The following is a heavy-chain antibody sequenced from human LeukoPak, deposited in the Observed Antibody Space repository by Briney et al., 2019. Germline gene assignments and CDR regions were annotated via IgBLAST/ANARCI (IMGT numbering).Heavy chain of an antibody. D-gene: IGHD6-13*01. J-gene: IGHJ5*02. CDR2: NSAYDGNT. V-gene: IGHV1-18*01. Sequence: ASVKVSCKASGGTFSSYAISWVRQAPGQGLEWLGWNSAYDGNTNYAQNVQGRVTMTTDTSTSTAYMELRSLRYDDTAVYYCARDKVIATAGTPNWFDPWGQGTLVTVSS. CDR1: GGTFSSYA. CDR3: ARDKVIATAGTPNWFDP.